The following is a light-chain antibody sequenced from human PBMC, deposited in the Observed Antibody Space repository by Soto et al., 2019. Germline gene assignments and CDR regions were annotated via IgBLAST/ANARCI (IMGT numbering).Light chain of an antibody. CDR1: ESIANY. J-gene: IGKJ2*01. Sequence: DIQMTKSPSSLSASVGDRVTITCRASESIANYLNWYQQKPGKAPNLLIYAASTLQTGVPSRFSGSGSGTDCTLTISSLQTEDFATYFCQQSDISPYTFGQGTKLDI. CDR2: AAS. V-gene: IGKV1-39*01. CDR3: QQSDISPYT.